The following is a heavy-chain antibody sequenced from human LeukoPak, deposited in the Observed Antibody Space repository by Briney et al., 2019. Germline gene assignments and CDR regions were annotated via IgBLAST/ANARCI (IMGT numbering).Heavy chain of an antibody. CDR2: INPNSGGT. D-gene: IGHD3-9*01. CDR1: GYTFTGYY. Sequence: ASVKVSCKASGYTFTGYYMHWVRQAPGQGLEWMGWINPNSGGTNYAQKFQGRVIMTEDTSTDTAYMELTSLIFEDTGVYYCATHREDYDIVTGYSRTFDSWGQGTLVTVSS. CDR3: ATHREDYDIVTGYSRTFDS. V-gene: IGHV1-2*02. J-gene: IGHJ4*02.